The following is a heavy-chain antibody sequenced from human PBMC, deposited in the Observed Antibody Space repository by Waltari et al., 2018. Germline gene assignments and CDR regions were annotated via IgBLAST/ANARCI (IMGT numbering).Heavy chain of an antibody. CDR1: GFTFSTYW. Sequence: EVQLVESGGGLVQPGGSLRLSCEASGFTFSTYWISWVRQAPGKGLEWVANIKQDGSEKYCVDSVKGRFTISRDNAKNSLYLQMNSLRAEDTAVYYCARDRDTMVRGVISQWGQGTLVTVSS. CDR2: IKQDGSEK. CDR3: ARDRDTMVRGVISQ. J-gene: IGHJ4*02. V-gene: IGHV3-7*01. D-gene: IGHD3-10*01.